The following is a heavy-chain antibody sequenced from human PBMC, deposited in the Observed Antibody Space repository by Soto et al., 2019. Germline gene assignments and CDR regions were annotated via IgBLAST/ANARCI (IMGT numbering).Heavy chain of an antibody. Sequence: GGSLRLSCAASGFTFSSYAMSWVRQAPGKGLEWVSATSGSGGSTYYADSVKGRFTISRDNSKNTLYLQMNSLRAEDTAVYYCAKEPDYDILTGYSDYWGQGTLVTVSS. CDR2: TSGSGGST. CDR1: GFTFSSYA. V-gene: IGHV3-23*01. D-gene: IGHD3-9*01. J-gene: IGHJ4*02. CDR3: AKEPDYDILTGYSDY.